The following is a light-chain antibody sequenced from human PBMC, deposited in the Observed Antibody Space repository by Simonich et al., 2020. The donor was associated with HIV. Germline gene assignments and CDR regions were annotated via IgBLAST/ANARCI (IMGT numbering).Light chain of an antibody. CDR3: MQTLQTPFT. Sequence: DIVMTQSPLSLPVTPGEPASISCRSSQSLLHSNGYKYLDWYLQKPGQSPQLLIYLGSNRASGVPDRFSGSGSGTDFTLNISRVEAEDVGVYYCMQTLQTPFTFGPGTKVDIK. J-gene: IGKJ3*01. CDR2: LGS. V-gene: IGKV2-28*01. CDR1: QSLLHSNGYKY.